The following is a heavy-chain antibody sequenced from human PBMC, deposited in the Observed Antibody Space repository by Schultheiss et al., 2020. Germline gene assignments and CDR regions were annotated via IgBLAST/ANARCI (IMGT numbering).Heavy chain of an antibody. V-gene: IGHV4-31*11. CDR1: GGSFSGYY. J-gene: IGHJ4*02. Sequence: QTLSLTCAVYGGSFSGYYWSWIRQHPGKGLEWIGYIYYSGSTYYNPSLKSRVTISVDTSKNQFSLKLSSVTAADTAVYYCASYTYGGLWYWGQGTLVTVSS. CDR2: IYYSGST. D-gene: IGHD5-24*01. CDR3: ASYTYGGLWY.